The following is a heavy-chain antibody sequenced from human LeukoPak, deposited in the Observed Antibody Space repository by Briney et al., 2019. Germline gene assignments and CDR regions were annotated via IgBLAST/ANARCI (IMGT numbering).Heavy chain of an antibody. CDR3: ARGGAARLHFQN. D-gene: IGHD6-6*01. Sequence: SETLSLTCTVSGGSVSSGSYYWSWIRQPPGKGLEWIGYIYYSGSTNYNPSLKSRVTISVDTSKNQFSLKLSSVTAADTAVYYCARGGAARLHFQNWGQGTLVTVSS. CDR2: IYYSGST. V-gene: IGHV4-61*01. CDR1: GGSVSSGSYY. J-gene: IGHJ1*01.